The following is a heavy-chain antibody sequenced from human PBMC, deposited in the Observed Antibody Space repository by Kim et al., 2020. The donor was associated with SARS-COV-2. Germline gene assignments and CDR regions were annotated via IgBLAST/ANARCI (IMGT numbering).Heavy chain of an antibody. V-gene: IGHV4-34*01. CDR1: GGSFSGYY. J-gene: IGHJ2*01. CDR3: ARRFSNSRGLGSHYCDL. Sequence: SETLSLTCAVSGGSFSGYYWSWIRQPPGKGLEWIGEINYSGRTNYNPSLKSRVTISVDTSKNQFSLKLNTVTAADTAVYYCARRFSNSRGLGSHYCDLWG. D-gene: IGHD3-10*01. CDR2: INYSGRT.